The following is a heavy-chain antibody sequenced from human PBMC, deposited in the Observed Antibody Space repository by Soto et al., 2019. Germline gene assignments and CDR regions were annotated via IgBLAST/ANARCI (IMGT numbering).Heavy chain of an antibody. Sequence: SETLSLTCTVSGGSVSSGSYYWSWIRQPPGKGLEWIGYIYYSGSTNYNPSLKSRVTISVDTSKNQFSLKLSSVTAADTAVYYCARVPRLRLGELSPRGYWGQGTLVSVSS. V-gene: IGHV4-61*01. CDR1: GGSVSSGSYY. CDR3: ARVPRLRLGELSPRGY. J-gene: IGHJ4*02. CDR2: IYYSGST. D-gene: IGHD3-16*02.